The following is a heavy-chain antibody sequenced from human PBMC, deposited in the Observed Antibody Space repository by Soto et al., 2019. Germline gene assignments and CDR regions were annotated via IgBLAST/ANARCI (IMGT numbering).Heavy chain of an antibody. CDR3: AGTDYSYYYYAMDV. V-gene: IGHV4-4*07. J-gene: IGHJ6*02. Sequence: QVQLQESGPGLVKPSETLSLTCTVSDGSIRGFYWSWIRQPAGKGLEWIGRIYTSGSTNYNPSLKGRGTMSVDTSKKHFSLKLSSATAADTAVYYCAGTDYSYYYYAMDVWGQGATVTVSS. CDR2: IYTSGST. CDR1: DGSIRGFY.